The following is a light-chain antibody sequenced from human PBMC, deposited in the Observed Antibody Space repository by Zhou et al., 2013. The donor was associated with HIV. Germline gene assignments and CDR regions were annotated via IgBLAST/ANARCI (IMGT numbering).Light chain of an antibody. CDR2: DAS. CDR1: QSVDTR. Sequence: EIVLTQSPVTLSLSPGEGVTLSCRASQSVDTRLAWYQQRPGQAPRLLIYDASKRATGISARFSGSGSGTDFTLTINSLQPEDFALYYCQQRSSWPPSFGGGSTLEIK. V-gene: IGKV3-11*01. CDR3: QQRSSWPPS. J-gene: IGKJ4*01.